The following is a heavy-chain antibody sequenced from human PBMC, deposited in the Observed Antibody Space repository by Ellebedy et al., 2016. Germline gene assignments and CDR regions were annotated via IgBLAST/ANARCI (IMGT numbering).Heavy chain of an antibody. Sequence: SETLSLTXAVYGGSFSGYYWSWIRQPPGKGLEWIGEINHSGSTNYNPSLKSRVTISVDTSKNQFSLKLSSVTAADTAVYYCARDFYGDYGNAFDIWGQGTMVTVSS. J-gene: IGHJ3*02. D-gene: IGHD4-17*01. CDR2: INHSGST. CDR1: GGSFSGYY. CDR3: ARDFYGDYGNAFDI. V-gene: IGHV4-34*01.